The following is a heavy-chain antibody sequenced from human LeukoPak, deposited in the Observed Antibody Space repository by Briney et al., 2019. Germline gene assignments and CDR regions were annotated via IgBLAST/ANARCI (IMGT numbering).Heavy chain of an antibody. D-gene: IGHD5-18*01. J-gene: IGHJ5*02. V-gene: IGHV1-2*02. CDR3: ARESGYSYGYVGWFDP. CDR2: INPNSGGT. CDR1: GYTFTGYY. Sequence: ASVKVSCKASGYTFTGYYMHWVRQAPGKGLEWMGWINPNSGGTNYAQKFQGRVTMTRDTSISTAYMELSRLRSDDTAVYYCARESGYSYGYVGWFDPWGQGTLVTVSS.